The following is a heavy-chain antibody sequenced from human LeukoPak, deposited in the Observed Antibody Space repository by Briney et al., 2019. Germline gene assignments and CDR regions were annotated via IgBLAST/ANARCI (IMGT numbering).Heavy chain of an antibody. V-gene: IGHV4-34*01. CDR1: GGAFSGYY. CDR2: INHSGDT. CDR3: ARGSRNYNNYEGADY. J-gene: IGHJ4*02. Sequence: SETLSLSCAVYGGAFSGYYWSWIRQPPGKGLEWIGEINHSGDTKYNPSLKSRVSMSVDVSKDQFSLKLTSLTAADTAVYYCARGSRNYNNYEGADYWGQGTLVTVSS. D-gene: IGHD4-11*01.